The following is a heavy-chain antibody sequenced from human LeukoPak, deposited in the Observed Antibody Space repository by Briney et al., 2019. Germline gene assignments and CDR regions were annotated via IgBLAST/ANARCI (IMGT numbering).Heavy chain of an antibody. D-gene: IGHD2-21*01. J-gene: IGHJ3*02. Sequence: GGSLRLSCAASGFTFSTYSMNWVRQAPGKGLEWVSALSGDGEATWYADSVKGRFTISRDTSTSTLFLQMNSLRADDTALYYCAKDRAYPNDVFDIWGQGTMVTVSS. V-gene: IGHV3-23*01. CDR2: LSGDGEAT. CDR3: AKDRAYPNDVFDI. CDR1: GFTFSTYS.